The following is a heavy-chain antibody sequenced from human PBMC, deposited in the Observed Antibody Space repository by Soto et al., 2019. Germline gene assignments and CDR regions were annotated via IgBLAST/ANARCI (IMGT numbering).Heavy chain of an antibody. V-gene: IGHV1-69*13. CDR1: GGTFSSYA. D-gene: IGHD6-13*01. CDR2: ISPIFGTA. CDR3: ARDRISADLYTWFDP. J-gene: IGHJ5*02. Sequence: SVKVSCKASGGTFSSYAISWLRKAPGQGLEWIGGISPIFGTANYAQKFQGRVTITAEESTSTGYIELSSLRSVDMTVYYCARDRISADLYTWFDPWGQGTLVTVSS.